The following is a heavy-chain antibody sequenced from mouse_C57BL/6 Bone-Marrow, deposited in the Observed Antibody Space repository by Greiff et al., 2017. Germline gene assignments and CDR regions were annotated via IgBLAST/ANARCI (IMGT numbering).Heavy chain of an antibody. V-gene: IGHV1-55*01. CDR1: GYTFTSYW. Sequence: QVQLKQPGAELVKPGASVKMSCKASGYTFTSYWITWVKQRPGQGLEWIGDIYPGSGSTNYNEKFKSKATLTVDTSSSTAYMQLSSLTSEDSAVYYCARGPITTVVGAMDYWGQGTSVTVSS. J-gene: IGHJ4*01. CDR2: IYPGSGST. CDR3: ARGPITTVVGAMDY. D-gene: IGHD1-1*01.